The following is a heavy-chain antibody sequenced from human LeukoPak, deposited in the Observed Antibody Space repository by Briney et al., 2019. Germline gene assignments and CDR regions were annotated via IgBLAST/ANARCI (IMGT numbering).Heavy chain of an antibody. CDR3: ASSSSAYYDFWSGKTDAFDI. D-gene: IGHD3-3*01. CDR1: GGSISSYY. J-gene: IGHJ3*02. CDR2: IYTSGST. Sequence: SEILSLTCTVSGGSISSYYWSWIRQPPGKGLEWIGYIYTSGSTNYNPSLKSRVTISVDTSKNQFSLKLSSVTAADTAVYYCASSSSAYYDFWSGKTDAFDIWGQGTMVTVSS. V-gene: IGHV4-4*09.